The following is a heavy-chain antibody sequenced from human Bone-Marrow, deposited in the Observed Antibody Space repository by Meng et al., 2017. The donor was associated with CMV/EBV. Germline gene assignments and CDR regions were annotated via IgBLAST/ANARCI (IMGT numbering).Heavy chain of an antibody. CDR1: GFTVSSYA. CDR2: ISGSGGST. V-gene: IGHV3-23*01. CDR3: AKDREWELHPFDY. J-gene: IGHJ4*02. Sequence: AASGFTVSSYAMSWVRQARGKGLEWVSAISGSGGSTYYADSVKGRFTISRDNSKNTLYLQMNSLRAEDTAVYYCAKDREWELHPFDYWGQGTLVTVSS. D-gene: IGHD1-26*01.